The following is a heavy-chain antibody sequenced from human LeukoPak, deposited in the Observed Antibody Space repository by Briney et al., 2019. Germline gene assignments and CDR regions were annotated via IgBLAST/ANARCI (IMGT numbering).Heavy chain of an antibody. J-gene: IGHJ4*02. V-gene: IGHV3-23*01. CDR1: GFTFSSYA. Sequence: GSQRLSCAASGFTFSSYAMSWVRQAPGKGLEWVSSISGSDGTTYYADSVKGRFTISRDNSKYTLSLQMDSLRTEDTAVYYCAKVDNWKYGHHDFWGQGTLVTVSS. CDR3: AKVDNWKYGHHDF. D-gene: IGHD1-1*01. CDR2: ISGSDGTT.